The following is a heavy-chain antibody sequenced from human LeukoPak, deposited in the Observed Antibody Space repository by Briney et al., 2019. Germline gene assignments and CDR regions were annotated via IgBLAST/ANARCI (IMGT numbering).Heavy chain of an antibody. CDR2: IRYDGSNK. J-gene: IGHJ5*02. CDR1: GFTFSSYG. Sequence: GGSLRLSCAASGFTFSSYGMHWVRQAPGKGLEWVAFIRYDGSNKYYADPVKGRFTISRDNSKNTLYLQMNSLRAEDTALYSCAKDANSTNWYNWFDPWGQGTLVTVSS. CDR3: AKDANSTNWYNWFDP. D-gene: IGHD2/OR15-2a*01. V-gene: IGHV3-30*02.